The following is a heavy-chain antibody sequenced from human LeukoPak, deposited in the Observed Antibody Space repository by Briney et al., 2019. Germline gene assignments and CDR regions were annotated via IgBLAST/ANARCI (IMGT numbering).Heavy chain of an antibody. CDR3: ARENIVTPPDY. Sequence: SETLSLTYTVSGGSISTYYWSWIRQPPGKELEWNGYIYYSGSTNYNPSLKSRVTISVDTSKNQFSLKLSTVTAADTDVYYCARENIVTPPDYWGQGTPVTVPS. J-gene: IGHJ4*02. D-gene: IGHD2/OR15-2a*01. V-gene: IGHV4-59*01. CDR2: IYYSGST. CDR1: GGSISTYY.